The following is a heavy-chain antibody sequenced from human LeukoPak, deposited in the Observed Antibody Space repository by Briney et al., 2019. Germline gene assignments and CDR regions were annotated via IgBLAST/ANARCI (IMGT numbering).Heavy chain of an antibody. CDR1: GFTFSSYA. CDR3: AKAPYDFWSGYSDY. Sequence: GGSLRLSCAASGFTFSSYAMSWVRQAPGKGLEWVSGISSNGASTYYVDSVKGRFTISRDNSKNTLFLQMNSLRAEDTAVYYCAKAPYDFWSGYSDYWGQGTLVTVSS. J-gene: IGHJ4*02. V-gene: IGHV3-23*01. CDR2: ISSNGAST. D-gene: IGHD3-3*01.